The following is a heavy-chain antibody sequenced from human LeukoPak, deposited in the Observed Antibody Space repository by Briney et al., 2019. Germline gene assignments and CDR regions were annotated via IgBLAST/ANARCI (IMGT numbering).Heavy chain of an antibody. CDR1: GFTFSSYS. J-gene: IGHJ4*02. Sequence: SGGSLRLSCAASGFTFSSYSMNWVRQAPGKGLEYVSAISSNGGSTYYADSVKGRFTISRDNSKNTLYLQMSSLRAEDTAVYYCVNDPRLGYSYGPHHDYWGQGTLVTVSS. D-gene: IGHD5-18*01. CDR3: VNDPRLGYSYGPHHDY. CDR2: ISSNGGST. V-gene: IGHV3-64D*09.